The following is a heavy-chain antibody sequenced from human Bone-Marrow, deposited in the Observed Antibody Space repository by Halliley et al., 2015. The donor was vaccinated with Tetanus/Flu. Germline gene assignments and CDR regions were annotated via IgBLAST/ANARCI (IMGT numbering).Heavy chain of an antibody. CDR3: ARQAKTNGWYDY. Sequence: TLSLTCAVSGGSINSDNWWAWIRQPPGGGLEFIGEISRTGSTDYNPSLESRVTISMDKSKNDFSLHLTSVTAADTAVYFCARQAKTNGWYDYWGQETLVTVSS. J-gene: IGHJ4*02. CDR2: ISRTGST. D-gene: IGHD6-19*01. CDR1: GGSINSDNW. V-gene: IGHV4-4*01.